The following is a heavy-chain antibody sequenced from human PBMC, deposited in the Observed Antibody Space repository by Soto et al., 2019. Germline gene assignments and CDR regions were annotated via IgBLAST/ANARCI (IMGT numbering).Heavy chain of an antibody. V-gene: IGHV3-23*01. D-gene: IGHD1-1*01. J-gene: IGHJ6*01. CDR1: GFPFSNYA. CDR3: AKGQNQGTTGSSSCLNV. Sequence: EGSLRLSWAASGFPFSNYAMSWVRQAPGKGLEWVSGISGSGDRTYHTDSVKGGFTISRDSSKNKLLVQINCLIAEDTAVYYYAKGQNQGTTGSSSCLNVWQKGITGTVAS. CDR2: ISGSGDRT.